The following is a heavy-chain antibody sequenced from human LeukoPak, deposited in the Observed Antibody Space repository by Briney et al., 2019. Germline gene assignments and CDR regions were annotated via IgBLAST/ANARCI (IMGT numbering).Heavy chain of an antibody. CDR1: GGSISSSSYY. J-gene: IGHJ5*02. D-gene: IGHD1-14*01. Sequence: SETLSLTCTVSGGSISSSSYYWGWIRQPPGKGLEWIGSIYYSGSTYYNPSLKSRVTISVDTSKNQFSLKLSSVTAADTAVYYCASHPILPEALGFDPWGQGTLVTVSS. CDR3: ASHPILPEALGFDP. CDR2: IYYSGST. V-gene: IGHV4-39*01.